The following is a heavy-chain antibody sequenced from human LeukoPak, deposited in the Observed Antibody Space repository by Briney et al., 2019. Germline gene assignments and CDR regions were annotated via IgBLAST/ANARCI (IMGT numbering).Heavy chain of an antibody. V-gene: IGHV3-30*18. D-gene: IGHD4-17*01. CDR1: GFTLSSYG. J-gene: IGHJ3*02. CDR2: ISYDGSNK. Sequence: GRSLRLSCAASGFTLSSYGMHWVRQAPGKGLEWVAVISYDGSNKYYADSVKGRFTISRDNSKNTLYLQMNSLRAEDTAVYYCAKDLRGLHGDQVAFDIWGQGTMVTVSS. CDR3: AKDLRGLHGDQVAFDI.